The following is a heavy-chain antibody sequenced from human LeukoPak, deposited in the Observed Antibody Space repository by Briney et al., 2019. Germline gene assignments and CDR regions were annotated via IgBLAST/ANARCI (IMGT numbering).Heavy chain of an antibody. Sequence: GASVKVSRKASGYTFTSYYMHWVRQAPGQGLEWIGIINPSGGSTSYAQKFQGRVTMTEDTSTDTAYMELSSLRSEDTAVYYCATDAEVGATIFDYWGQGTLVTVSS. CDR2: INPSGGST. D-gene: IGHD1-26*01. J-gene: IGHJ4*02. V-gene: IGHV1-46*01. CDR1: GYTFTSYY. CDR3: ATDAEVGATIFDY.